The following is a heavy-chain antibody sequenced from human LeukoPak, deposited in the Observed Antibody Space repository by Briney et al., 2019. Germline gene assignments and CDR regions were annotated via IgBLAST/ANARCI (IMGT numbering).Heavy chain of an antibody. CDR3: ASPPWGSVLYYFDY. CDR2: IIPIFGTA. Sequence: SVKVSCKASGGTFSSYAISWVRQAPGQGLEWMGGIIPIFGTANYAQKFQGRVTITADKSTSTAYMELSSLRSEDTAVYYCASPPWGSVLYYFDYWGQGTLVTVSS. CDR1: GGTFSSYA. D-gene: IGHD6-25*01. J-gene: IGHJ4*02. V-gene: IGHV1-69*06.